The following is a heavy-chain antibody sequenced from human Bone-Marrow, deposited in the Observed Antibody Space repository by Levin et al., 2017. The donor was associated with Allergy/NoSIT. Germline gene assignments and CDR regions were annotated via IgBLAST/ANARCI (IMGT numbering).Heavy chain of an antibody. V-gene: IGHV1-18*04. J-gene: IGHJ4*02. CDR1: GYTFTTYG. D-gene: IGHD2-15*01. CDR3: TRPSYCTSGSCYSVY. Sequence: GESLKISCRASGYTFTTYGISWVRQAPGQGLEWMGWISNSDGDTYYGQNFQDRVTMTTDTSTRSVYMELRSLRSDDTAIYYCTRPSYCTSGSCYSVYWGQGTQVTVSS. CDR2: ISNSDGDT.